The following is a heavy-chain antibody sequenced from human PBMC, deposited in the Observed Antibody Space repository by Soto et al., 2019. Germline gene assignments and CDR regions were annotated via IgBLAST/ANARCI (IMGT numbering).Heavy chain of an antibody. Sequence: SVKVSCKTSGGTFSTAAISWVRQAPGQGLEWMGGIMPIFRTADYAQKFQGRVTITADESASTAYLELSSLRSEDTAVYYCARAGGDIVARVDYYYGMDVWGQGTTVTVSS. CDR1: GGTFSTAA. J-gene: IGHJ6*02. CDR3: ARAGGDIVARVDYYYGMDV. D-gene: IGHD5-12*01. V-gene: IGHV1-69*13. CDR2: IMPIFRTA.